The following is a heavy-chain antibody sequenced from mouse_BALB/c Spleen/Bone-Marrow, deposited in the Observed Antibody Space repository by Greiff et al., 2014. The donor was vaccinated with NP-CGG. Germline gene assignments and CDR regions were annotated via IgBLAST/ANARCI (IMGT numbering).Heavy chain of an antibody. CDR1: GFTFSSLG. CDR2: ISSGSSTI. J-gene: IGHJ4*01. V-gene: IGHV5-17*02. Sequence: DVMLVESGGGLVQPGGSRKLSCAASGFTFSSLGMHWVRQAPEKGLEWVAYISSGSSTIYYADTVKGRFTISRDNPKNTLFLQMTSLRSEDTAMYYCTRKGALITHYYAMDYWGQGTSVTVSP. CDR3: TRKGALITHYYAMDY. D-gene: IGHD2-4*01.